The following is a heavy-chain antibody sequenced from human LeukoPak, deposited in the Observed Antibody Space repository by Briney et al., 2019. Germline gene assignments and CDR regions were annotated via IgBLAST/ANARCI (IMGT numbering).Heavy chain of an antibody. J-gene: IGHJ6*02. Sequence: GGSLRFSCAACGFTFSHYTIGWVRQAPGKGLERVASITSSSSHIYYADSVKGRFTISRDNAKNEVYLQMNSLRGEDTAMYYCAREYYYDSSGPGSGTVGSYYYYYGMDVWGQGTTVTVSS. CDR1: GFTFSHYT. D-gene: IGHD3-22*01. V-gene: IGHV3-21*01. CDR2: ITSSSSHI. CDR3: AREYYYDSSGPGSGTVGSYYYYYGMDV.